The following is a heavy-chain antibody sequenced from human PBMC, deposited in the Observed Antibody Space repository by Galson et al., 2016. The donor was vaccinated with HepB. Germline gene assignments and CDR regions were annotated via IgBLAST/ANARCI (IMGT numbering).Heavy chain of an antibody. CDR3: ARMKNYYYGMDV. CDR2: IDWDEDK. Sequence: PALVKPTQTLTLTCTFSGFSLSTSGMCVSWIRQPPRKALEWLALIDWDEDKYYSTSLKTRLTISKDTSKNQVVLTMTNMDPVDTATYYCARMKNYYYGMDVWGQWTTVTVSS. CDR1: GFSLSTSGMC. V-gene: IGHV2-70*01. J-gene: IGHJ6*02.